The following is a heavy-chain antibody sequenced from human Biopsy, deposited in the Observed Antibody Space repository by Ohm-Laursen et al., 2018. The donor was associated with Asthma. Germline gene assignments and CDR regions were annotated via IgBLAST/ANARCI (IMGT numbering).Heavy chain of an antibody. J-gene: IGHJ4*02. V-gene: IGHV4-59*01. CDR1: GVSIRSYY. D-gene: IGHD2-15*01. CDR2: IHYSGST. Sequence: VTLSLTCSVSGVSIRSYYWTWIRQPPGKGLEGIGNIHYSGSTYSHPSLKSRVTISVDTSKKQISLRLSSVIAGDTAVYYCAGFCSGGNCPDHWGQGTLVTVSS. CDR3: AGFCSGGNCPDH.